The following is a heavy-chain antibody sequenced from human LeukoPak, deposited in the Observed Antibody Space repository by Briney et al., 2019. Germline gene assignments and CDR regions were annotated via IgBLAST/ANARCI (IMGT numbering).Heavy chain of an antibody. J-gene: IGHJ4*02. CDR3: VRRRYYDSDGFWYYLDY. CDR1: GDSISTYY. D-gene: IGHD3-22*01. Sequence: SETLSLTCTVSGDSISTYYWNWIRQPPGRGLEWIGQVYYRGTTNYNPSLQSRVTISPDTSKNQFSLTLTSVTAADTAVYYCVRRRYYDSDGFWYYLDYWGQGTLVTVSS. V-gene: IGHV4-59*08. CDR2: VYYRGTT.